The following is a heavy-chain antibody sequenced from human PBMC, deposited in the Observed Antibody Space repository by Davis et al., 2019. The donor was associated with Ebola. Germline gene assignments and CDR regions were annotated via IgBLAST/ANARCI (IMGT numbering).Heavy chain of an antibody. D-gene: IGHD5-18*01. Sequence: GESLKISCAASGFTFSSYAMSWVRQAAGKGLEWVSAISGRGGSTYYADSVKGRFTISRDNSKNTLYLQMNTLRVEDTAIYYCVPGTWIRGQGTLVTVSS. CDR2: ISGRGGST. CDR3: VPGTWI. CDR1: GFTFSSYA. V-gene: IGHV3-23*01. J-gene: IGHJ4*02.